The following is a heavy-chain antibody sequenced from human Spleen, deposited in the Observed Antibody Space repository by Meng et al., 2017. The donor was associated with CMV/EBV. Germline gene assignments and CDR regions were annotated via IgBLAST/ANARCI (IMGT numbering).Heavy chain of an antibody. Sequence: TGYTFTGYYMHWVRQAPGQGLEWMGWINPNSGGTNYAQKFQGRVTMTRDTSISTAYMELSRLRSDDTAVYYCAREVITGTTRTFDYWGQGTLVTVSS. D-gene: IGHD1-7*01. CDR1: GYTFTGYY. J-gene: IGHJ4*02. V-gene: IGHV1-2*02. CDR3: AREVITGTTRTFDY. CDR2: INPNSGGT.